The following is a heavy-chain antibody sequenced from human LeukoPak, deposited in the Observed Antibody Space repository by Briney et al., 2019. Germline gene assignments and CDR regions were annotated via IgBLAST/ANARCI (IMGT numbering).Heavy chain of an antibody. Sequence: PSETLSLTCTVSGGSISSYYWSWIRQPAGKGLEWIGRIYTSGSTNDNPSLKSRVTMSVDTSKKQFSLKLSSVTAADTAVYYCAGSSGWASDAFDIWGQGTMVTVSS. CDR2: IYTSGST. D-gene: IGHD6-19*01. CDR3: AGSSGWASDAFDI. V-gene: IGHV4-4*07. CDR1: GGSISSYY. J-gene: IGHJ3*02.